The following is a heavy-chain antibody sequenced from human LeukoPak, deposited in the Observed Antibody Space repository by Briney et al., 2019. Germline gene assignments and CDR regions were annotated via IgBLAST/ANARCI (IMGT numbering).Heavy chain of an antibody. V-gene: IGHV4-34*01. CDR3: ARGLRRWLRDPFDY. J-gene: IGHJ4*02. CDR1: GGSISGYY. Sequence: PSETLSLTCTVSGGSISGYYWSWIRQPPGKGLEWIGEINHSGSTNYNPSLKSRVTISVDTSKNQFSLKLSSVTAADTAVYYCARGLRRWLRDPFDYWGQGTLVTVSS. D-gene: IGHD5-12*01. CDR2: INHSGST.